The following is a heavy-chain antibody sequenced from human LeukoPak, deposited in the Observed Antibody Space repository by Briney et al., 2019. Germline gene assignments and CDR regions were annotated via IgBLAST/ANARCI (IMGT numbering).Heavy chain of an antibody. CDR1: GFTFSNYG. D-gene: IGHD3-10*02. V-gene: IGHV3-23*01. CDR3: AELGITMIGGV. J-gene: IGHJ6*04. CDR2: ISGSGGST. Sequence: GGSLRLSCAASGFTFSNYGMSWVRQAPGKGLKWVSVISGSGGSTYYADSVKGRFTISRDNSKNTLYLQMNSLRAEDTAVYYCAELGITMIGGVWGKGTTVTISS.